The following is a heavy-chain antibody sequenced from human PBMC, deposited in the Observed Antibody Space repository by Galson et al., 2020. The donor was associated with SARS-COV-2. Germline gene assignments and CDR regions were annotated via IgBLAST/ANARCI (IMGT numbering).Heavy chain of an antibody. Sequence: ASVKVSCKASGYTFTSYGISWVRQAPGQGLEWMGWISAYNGNTNYAQKLQGRVTMTTDTSTSTAYMELRSLRSDDTAVYYCARFYDSSGYYGRFDYWGQGTLVTVSS. J-gene: IGHJ4*02. CDR3: ARFYDSSGYYGRFDY. CDR1: GYTFTSYG. CDR2: ISAYNGNT. D-gene: IGHD3-22*01. V-gene: IGHV1-18*04.